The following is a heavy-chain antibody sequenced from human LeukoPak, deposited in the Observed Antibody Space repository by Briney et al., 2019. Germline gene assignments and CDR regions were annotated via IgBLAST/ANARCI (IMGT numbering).Heavy chain of an antibody. Sequence: ASVKVSCKVSGYTLTELSMHWVRQAPGKGLGWMGGFDPEDGETIYAQKFQGRVTMTEDTSTDTAYMELSSLRSEDTAVYYCATSVSGSGWYVWFDPWGQGTLVTVSS. D-gene: IGHD6-19*01. V-gene: IGHV1-24*01. CDR2: FDPEDGET. CDR3: ATSVSGSGWYVWFDP. CDR1: GYTLTELS. J-gene: IGHJ5*02.